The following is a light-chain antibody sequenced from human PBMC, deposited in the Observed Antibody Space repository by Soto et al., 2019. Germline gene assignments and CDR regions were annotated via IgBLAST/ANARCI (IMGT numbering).Light chain of an antibody. V-gene: IGKV1-39*01. CDR2: DAS. CDR3: QQTYDTTIT. CDR1: QRISTY. J-gene: IGKJ5*01. Sequence: DIQMTQSPSSLSASVCDRVTITCRASQRISTYLHWYQQKSGKAPKLLIYDASTVQSGVPSRFSGSGSGTDFTLTINSLQREDFATYYCQQTYDTTITFGQGTRLEIK.